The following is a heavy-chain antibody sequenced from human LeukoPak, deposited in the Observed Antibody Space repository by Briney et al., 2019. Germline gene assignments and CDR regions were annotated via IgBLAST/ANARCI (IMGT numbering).Heavy chain of an antibody. V-gene: IGHV3-30-3*01. Sequence: GGSLRLSCAASGFTFSSYAMHWVRQAPGKGLEWVAVISYDGSNKYYADSVKGRFTISRDNSKNTLYLQMNSLRAEDTAVYYCARDPGWSAVAANSNDYWGQGTLVTVSS. CDR1: GFTFSSYA. J-gene: IGHJ4*02. D-gene: IGHD6-19*01. CDR3: ARDPGWSAVAANSNDY. CDR2: ISYDGSNK.